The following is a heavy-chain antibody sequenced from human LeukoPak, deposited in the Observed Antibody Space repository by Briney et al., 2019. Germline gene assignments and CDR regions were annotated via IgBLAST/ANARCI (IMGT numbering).Heavy chain of an antibody. CDR2: ISADGSNK. Sequence: QSGGSLRLSCAASGFSFSSFAMHWVRQTPGKGLESVAIISADGSNKYYADSVKGRLTVSRDNSKNTLYLQMNSLRPEDAAMYFCAKCVRGGPHYGIDVWGQGTTVIVSS. V-gene: IGHV3-30*18. CDR1: GFSFSSFA. CDR3: AKCVRGGPHYGIDV. J-gene: IGHJ6*02. D-gene: IGHD3-10*02.